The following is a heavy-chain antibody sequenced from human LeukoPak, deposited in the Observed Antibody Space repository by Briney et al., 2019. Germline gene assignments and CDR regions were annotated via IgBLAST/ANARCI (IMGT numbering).Heavy chain of an antibody. J-gene: IGHJ5*02. CDR3: AIWFGELSFWFDP. Sequence: ASLRVSCKASGYTFTSYGISWVRQAPGQGLEWMSWISAYNGNTNYAQKLQGRVTMTTDTSTSTAYMELRILRSDDTAVYYCAIWFGELSFWFDPWGQGTLVTVSS. CDR1: GYTFTSYG. D-gene: IGHD3-10*01. CDR2: ISAYNGNT. V-gene: IGHV1-18*04.